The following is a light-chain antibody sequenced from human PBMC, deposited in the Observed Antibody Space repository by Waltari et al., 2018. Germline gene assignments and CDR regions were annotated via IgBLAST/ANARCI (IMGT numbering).Light chain of an antibody. CDR2: KAS. Sequence: DIQMTQSPSTLSESVGDRGTITCRASQSISSWLAWNQQKPGKAPKLLIYKASSLESGVPARCSGSASATKFTLPISSLQPDDFATCYCQQYNSYPWTFSQGTKVEIK. CDR1: QSISSW. V-gene: IGKV1-5*03. CDR3: QQYNSYPWT. J-gene: IGKJ1*01.